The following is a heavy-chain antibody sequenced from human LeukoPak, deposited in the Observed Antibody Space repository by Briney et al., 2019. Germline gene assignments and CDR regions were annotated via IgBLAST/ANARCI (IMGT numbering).Heavy chain of an antibody. V-gene: IGHV1-18*01. CDR2: ISAYNGNT. D-gene: IGHD2-15*01. J-gene: IGHJ6*03. Sequence: ASVKVSCKASGYTFTSYGISWVRQAPGQGLERMGWISAYNGNTNYAQKLQGRVTMTTDTSTSTAYMELRSLRSDDTAVYYCARQYCSGGSCYERSYYYYYYYMDVWGKGTTVTVSS. CDR1: GYTFTSYG. CDR3: ARQYCSGGSCYERSYYYYYYYMDV.